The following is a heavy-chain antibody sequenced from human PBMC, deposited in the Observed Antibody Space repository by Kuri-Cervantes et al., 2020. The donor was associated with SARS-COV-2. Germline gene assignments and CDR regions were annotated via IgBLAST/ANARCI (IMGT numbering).Heavy chain of an antibody. CDR1: GFSLSGYA. CDR2: ISFDGSNK. V-gene: IGHV3-30*04. D-gene: IGHD1-7*01. J-gene: IGHJ5*02. Sequence: GESLKISCTGPGFSLSGYALHWVRQAPGKGLEWVAVISFDGSNKKYADFVEGRFTISRDNSKNNLYLQMNSLRAEDTAVYYCARGRLTGTTLSWGQGTLVTVSS. CDR3: ARGRLTGTTLS.